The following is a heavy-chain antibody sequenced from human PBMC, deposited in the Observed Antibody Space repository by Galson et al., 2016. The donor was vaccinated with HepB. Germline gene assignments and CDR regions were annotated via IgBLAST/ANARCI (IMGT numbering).Heavy chain of an antibody. J-gene: IGHJ6*02. CDR2: ITRSGDAT. Sequence: SLRLSCAASGFSFSNSGMSWVRQPPGRGLEWVSGITRSGDATHYADFVKGRFTISRDNSKDTLYLHMNSLSVDDTGVYYCATMLTYDFWSGLGSSDVWGQGTTVTVTS. CDR3: ATMLTYDFWSGLGSSDV. CDR1: GFSFSNSG. D-gene: IGHD3-3*01. V-gene: IGHV3-23*01.